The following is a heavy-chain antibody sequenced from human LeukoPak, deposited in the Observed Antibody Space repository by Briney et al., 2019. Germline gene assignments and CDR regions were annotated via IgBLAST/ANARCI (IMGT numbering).Heavy chain of an antibody. CDR1: GGSISSYH. D-gene: IGHD5-12*01. V-gene: IGHV4-59*01. J-gene: IGHJ4*02. CDR2: IYYSGST. CDR3: ASAPRIYSGYDF. Sequence: SETLSLTCTVSGGSISSYHWSWIRQPPGKGLEWIGYIYYSGSTNYNPSLKSRVTISVDTSKNQFSLKLSSVTAADTAVYYCASAPRIYSGYDFWGQGTLVTVSS.